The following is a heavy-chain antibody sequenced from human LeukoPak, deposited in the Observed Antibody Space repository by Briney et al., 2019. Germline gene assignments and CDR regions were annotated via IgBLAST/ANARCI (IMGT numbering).Heavy chain of an antibody. J-gene: IGHJ6*03. D-gene: IGHD6-6*01. CDR2: ISSSSSYI. Sequence: GGSLRLSCAASGFTFSSYSMNWVRQAPGKGLEWVSSISSSSSYIYYADSVKGRFTISRDNAKNSLYLQMNSLRAEDAAVYYCARDISSSYYYYMDVWGKGTTVTVSS. CDR3: ARDISSSYYYYMDV. CDR1: GFTFSSYS. V-gene: IGHV3-21*01.